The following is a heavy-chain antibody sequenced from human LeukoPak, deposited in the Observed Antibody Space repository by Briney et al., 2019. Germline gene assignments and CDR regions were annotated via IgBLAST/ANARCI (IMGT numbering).Heavy chain of an antibody. Sequence: GGSLRLSCAASGFTFSYYSMNWVRQAPGKGLEWVSYTSSSSSTIYYADSVKGRFTISRDNAKNSLYLQMNSLRAEDTAVYYCAKDLGYCTTSSCAVAFDIWGQGTMVTVSS. J-gene: IGHJ3*02. CDR3: AKDLGYCTTSSCAVAFDI. D-gene: IGHD2-8*01. V-gene: IGHV3-48*04. CDR1: GFTFSYYS. CDR2: TSSSSSTI.